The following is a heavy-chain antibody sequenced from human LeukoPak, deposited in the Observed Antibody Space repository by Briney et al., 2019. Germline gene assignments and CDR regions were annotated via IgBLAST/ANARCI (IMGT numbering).Heavy chain of an antibody. V-gene: IGHV1-69*04. CDR3: ARRNGSSGCLDY. CDR1: GGTFSSYA. Sequence: ASVKVSCKASGGTFSSYAISWVRQAPGQGLEWMGRIIPILGIANYAQKFQGRVTITADKSTSTAYMELSRLRSEDTAVYYCARRNGSSGCLDYWGQGTLVTVSS. D-gene: IGHD6-19*01. CDR2: IIPILGIA. J-gene: IGHJ4*02.